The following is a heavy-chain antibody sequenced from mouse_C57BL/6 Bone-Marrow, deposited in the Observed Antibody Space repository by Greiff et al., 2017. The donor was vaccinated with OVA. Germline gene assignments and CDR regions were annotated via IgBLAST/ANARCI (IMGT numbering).Heavy chain of an antibody. V-gene: IGHV1-50*01. CDR2: IDPSDSYT. Sequence: VQLQQPGAELVKPGASVKLSCKASGYTFTSYWMQWVKQRPGQGLEWIGEIDPSDSYTNYNQKFKGKATLTVDTSSIPAYMQLNSLTSEDSAVYYCASAVFAYWGQGTLVTASA. CDR3: ASAVFAY. J-gene: IGHJ3*01. CDR1: GYTFTSYW.